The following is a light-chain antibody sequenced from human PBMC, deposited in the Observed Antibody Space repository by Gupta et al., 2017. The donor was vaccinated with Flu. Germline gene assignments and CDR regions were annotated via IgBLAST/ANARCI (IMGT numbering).Light chain of an antibody. CDR3: RHRKNYPPYT. Sequence: SYLYASVGDRCTSTIRDRQDIRSSLDWYKQKPGRAPKLLIYPASTWQSGVPARFSGIGSGKQLTLTIGSRQQEDFAAYYCRHRKNYPPYTFGQGTKLEIK. J-gene: IGKJ2*01. CDR2: PAS. CDR1: QDIRSS. V-gene: IGKV1-9*01.